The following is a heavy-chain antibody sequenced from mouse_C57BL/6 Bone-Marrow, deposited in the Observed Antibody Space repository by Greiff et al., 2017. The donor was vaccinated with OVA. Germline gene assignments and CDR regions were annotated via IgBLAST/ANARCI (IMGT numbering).Heavy chain of an antibody. Sequence: EVQVVESGPGLVKPSQSLSLTCSVTGYSITSGYYWNWIRQFPGNKLEWMGYISYDGSNNYNPSLKNRISITRDTSKNQFFLKLNSVTTEDTATYYCARDYQPGFAYWGQGTLVTVSA. J-gene: IGHJ3*01. CDR1: GYSITSGYY. CDR3: ARDYQPGFAY. V-gene: IGHV3-6*01. CDR2: ISYDGSN.